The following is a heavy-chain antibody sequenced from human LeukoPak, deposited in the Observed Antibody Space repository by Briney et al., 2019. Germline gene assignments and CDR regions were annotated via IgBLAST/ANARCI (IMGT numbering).Heavy chain of an antibody. V-gene: IGHV3-30*18. CDR3: AKDELRFLEWLLSRMDV. CDR2: ISYDGSNK. Sequence: PAGSLRLSCAASGFTFSSYGMHWVRQAPGKGLEWVAVISYDGSNKYYADSVKGRFTIYRDNSKNTLYLQINRLRAEETAVYYCAKDELRFLEWLLSRMDVWGQGTTVTVSS. CDR1: GFTFSSYG. J-gene: IGHJ6*02. D-gene: IGHD3-3*01.